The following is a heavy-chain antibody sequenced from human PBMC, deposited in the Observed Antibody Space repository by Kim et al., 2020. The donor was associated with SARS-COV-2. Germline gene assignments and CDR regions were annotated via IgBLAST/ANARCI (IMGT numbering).Heavy chain of an antibody. J-gene: IGHJ6*02. V-gene: IGHV3-21*01. CDR2: ISSTSAYI. CDR1: GFTFSTYS. Sequence: EGSLRLSCAASGFTFSTYSMNWVRQAPGKGLEWVSSISSTSAYIYYADSVKGRFTISRDNAKDSLYLQMNSLRAEDTAVYYCARNLVPTTKTYGMDVWGQGTTVTVSS. CDR3: ARNLVPTTKTYGMDV. D-gene: IGHD2-2*01.